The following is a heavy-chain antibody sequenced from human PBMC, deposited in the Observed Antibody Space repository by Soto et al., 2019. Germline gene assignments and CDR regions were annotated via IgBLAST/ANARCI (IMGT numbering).Heavy chain of an antibody. V-gene: IGHV1-2*02. D-gene: IGHD3-22*01. CDR1: GYSFTGYY. J-gene: IGHJ4*01. CDR3: ARGPYYYDSRGDDQEYYFEY. Sequence: SVKVSCKASGYSFTGYYIHWVRQAPGQGLEWMGWINPNSGSTKYAQKFQGRVTMTRDTSISTAYMELSRLRSDDTAVYYCARGPYYYDSRGDDQEYYFEYWGYRTLVTYSS. CDR2: INPNSGST.